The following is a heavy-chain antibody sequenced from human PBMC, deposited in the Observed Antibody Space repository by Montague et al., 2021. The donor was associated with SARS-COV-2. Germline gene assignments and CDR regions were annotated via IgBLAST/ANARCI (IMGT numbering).Heavy chain of an antibody. CDR2: ISGDGGST. CDR3: AKCPIGRVVVNHPTSYGMDV. V-gene: IGHV3-43*02. CDR1: GFTFDDYA. D-gene: IGHD2-15*01. Sequence: SLRLACAASGFTFDDYAMHWVRQAPGKGLEWVSLISGDGGSTYYADSVKGRFTISRDNSKNSLYLQMNSLRTEDTALYYCAKCPIGRVVVNHPTSYGMDVWGQGTTVTVSS. J-gene: IGHJ6*02.